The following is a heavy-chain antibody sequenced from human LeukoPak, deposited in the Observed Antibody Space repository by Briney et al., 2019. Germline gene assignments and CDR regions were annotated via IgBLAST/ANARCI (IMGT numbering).Heavy chain of an antibody. J-gene: IGHJ6*03. D-gene: IGHD3-22*01. CDR2: IYYSGST. CDR3: ARGLTSGYYGSYYMDV. V-gene: IGHV4-59*01. Sequence: SETLSLTCTVSGGSISSYYWSWIRQPPGKGLEWIGYIYYSGSTNYNPSLRSRVTISLDTSKNQFSLKLRSVTAADTAVYYCARGLTSGYYGSYYMDVWGRGTMLTVSS. CDR1: GGSISSYY.